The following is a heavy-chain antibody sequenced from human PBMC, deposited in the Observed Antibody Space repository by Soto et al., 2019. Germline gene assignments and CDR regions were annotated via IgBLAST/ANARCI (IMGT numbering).Heavy chain of an antibody. CDR1: GFTFSSYA. CDR3: AKVLAIYGVSKWGNCYDP. V-gene: IGHV3-23*01. D-gene: IGHD3-3*01. J-gene: IGHJ5*02. Sequence: GGSLRLSCAASGFTFSSYAMSWIRQAPGKGLEWVSTMSGSGDATYYSDSVKGRFSISRDNSKDTLYLQMNSLRVEDTAVYYCAKVLAIYGVSKWGNCYDPWGQGTLVTVSS. CDR2: MSGSGDAT.